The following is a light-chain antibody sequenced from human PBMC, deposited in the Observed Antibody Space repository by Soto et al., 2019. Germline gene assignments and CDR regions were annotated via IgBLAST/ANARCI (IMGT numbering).Light chain of an antibody. CDR3: YSYAGSSSSYV. CDR1: SNDVGGYDS. CDR2: DVT. V-gene: IGLV2-11*01. Sequence: QSVLTQPRSVSGSPGQSVTISCAGTSNDVGGYDSVSWYQQHPGKAPKLILFDVTKWPSGVPDRFSGSKSGNTASLTISGLQAEDEADYYCYSYAGSSSSYVFGTGTKVTVL. J-gene: IGLJ1*01.